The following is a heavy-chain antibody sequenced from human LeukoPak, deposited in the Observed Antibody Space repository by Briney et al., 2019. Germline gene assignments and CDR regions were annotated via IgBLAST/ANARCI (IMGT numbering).Heavy chain of an antibody. J-gene: IGHJ5*02. CDR1: GGSISSSSYY. Sequence: SETLSLTCTVSGGSISSSSYYWGWIRQPPGKGLEWIGSIYYSGSTCYNPSLKSRVTISVDTSKNQFSLKLSSVTAADTAVYYCARQPRDCSSTSCYGDWFDPWGQGTLVTVSS. D-gene: IGHD2-2*01. V-gene: IGHV4-39*01. CDR2: IYYSGST. CDR3: ARQPRDCSSTSCYGDWFDP.